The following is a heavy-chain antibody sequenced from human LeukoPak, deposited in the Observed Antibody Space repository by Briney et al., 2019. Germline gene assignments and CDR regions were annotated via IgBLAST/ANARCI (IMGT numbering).Heavy chain of an antibody. Sequence: GGSLRLSCAVSGLTVSNNYMSWVRQAPGKGLEWVSVIYSGGSTYYADSVKGRFTISRDNSKNTVYLQMSSLRDEDTAVYYCARNVGYWGQGTLVTVSS. CDR3: ARNVGY. J-gene: IGHJ4*02. CDR1: GLTVSNNY. D-gene: IGHD1-26*01. V-gene: IGHV3-53*01. CDR2: IYSGGST.